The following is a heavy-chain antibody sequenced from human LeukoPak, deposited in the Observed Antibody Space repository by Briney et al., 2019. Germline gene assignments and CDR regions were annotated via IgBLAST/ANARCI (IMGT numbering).Heavy chain of an antibody. CDR2: IDPGDSDT. CDR1: GYSFTSYW. V-gene: IGHV5-51*01. CDR3: ARQEWDGSGRPIATVFDY. Sequence: GESLKISCKGSGYSFTSYWIGWVRQMAGQGLEWMGIIDPGDSDTRYSPSFQGQVTISADKSISTAYLQWSSLKASDTAMYYCARQEWDGSGRPIATVFDYWGQGTLVTVSS. D-gene: IGHD3-10*01. J-gene: IGHJ4*02.